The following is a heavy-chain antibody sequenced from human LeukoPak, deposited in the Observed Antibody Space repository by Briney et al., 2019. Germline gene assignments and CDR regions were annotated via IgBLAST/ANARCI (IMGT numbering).Heavy chain of an antibody. CDR1: GGTFSSYA. CDR3: ARGRHPVGATTNWFDP. CDR2: IIPIFGTA. Sequence: SVKVSCKASGGTFSSYAISWVRQAPGQGLEWMGGIIPIFGTANYAQKFQGRVTITADESTSTAYMELSSLRSEDTAVYYCARGRHPVGATTNWFDPWGQGTLVTVSS. V-gene: IGHV1-69*13. J-gene: IGHJ5*02. D-gene: IGHD1-26*01.